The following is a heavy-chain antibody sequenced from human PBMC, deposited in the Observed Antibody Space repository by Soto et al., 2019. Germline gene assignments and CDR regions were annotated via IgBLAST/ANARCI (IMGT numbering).Heavy chain of an antibody. CDR2: TYYRSKWNN. J-gene: IGHJ6*03. D-gene: IGHD7-27*01. V-gene: IGHV6-1*01. CDR1: GDSVSSNSAA. CDR3: ARESAGDRVGYYYYMDV. Sequence: SQTLSLTCAISGDSVSSNSAAWNWIRQSPSRGLEWLGRTYYRSKWNNDYAVSVKSRITINPDTSKNQFSLQLNSVTPEDTAVYYCARESAGDRVGYYYYMDVWGKGTTVTVSS.